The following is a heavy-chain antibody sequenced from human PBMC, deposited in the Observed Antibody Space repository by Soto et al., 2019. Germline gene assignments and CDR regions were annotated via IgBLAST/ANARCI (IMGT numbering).Heavy chain of an antibody. V-gene: IGHV4-39*01. CDR2: IYYSGST. D-gene: IGHD4-17*01. Sequence: SETLSLTCTVSGGSISSSGYYWGWIRQPPGTGLEWIGSIYYSGSTYYNPSLKSRVTISIDTSKNQFSLDLSSVTAADTAVYYCASSYGDYVSYWGQGTLVTVSS. CDR1: GGSISSSGYY. CDR3: ASSYGDYVSY. J-gene: IGHJ4*02.